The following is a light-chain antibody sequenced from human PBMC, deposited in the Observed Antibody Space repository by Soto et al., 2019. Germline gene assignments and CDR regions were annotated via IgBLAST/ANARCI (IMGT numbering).Light chain of an antibody. CDR2: WAS. V-gene: IGKV4-1*01. CDR1: QSVLYSSNNKNY. Sequence: DIVMTQSPDSLAVSLGERATINCKSSQSVLYSSNNKNYLAWYQQKPVQPPKLLIYWASTRESGVPDRFSGSGSGTDFTLTISSLQAEDVAVYYCQQYDSTPYTFGQGTKLEIK. J-gene: IGKJ2*01. CDR3: QQYDSTPYT.